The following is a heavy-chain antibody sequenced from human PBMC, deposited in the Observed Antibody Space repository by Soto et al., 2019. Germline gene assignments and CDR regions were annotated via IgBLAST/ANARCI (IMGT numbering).Heavy chain of an antibody. Sequence: GGSLRLSCTASGFTFGDYAMSWFRQAPGKGLEWVGFIRSKAYGGTTEYAASVKGRFTISRDDSKSIAYLQMNSLKTEDTAVYYCTRDPRDFDWLLYRGVYYGMDVWGQGTTVTVSS. J-gene: IGHJ6*02. CDR2: IRSKAYGGTT. V-gene: IGHV3-49*03. CDR3: TRDPRDFDWLLYRGVYYGMDV. CDR1: GFTFGDYA. D-gene: IGHD3-9*01.